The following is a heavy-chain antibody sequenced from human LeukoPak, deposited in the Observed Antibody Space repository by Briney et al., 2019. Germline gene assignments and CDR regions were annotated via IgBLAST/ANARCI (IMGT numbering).Heavy chain of an antibody. CDR1: GFTFSSYG. Sequence: GGSLRLSCAASGFTFSSYGTQWVRQAPGKGLEWVAVIWYDGSNKYYADSVKGRFTISRDNSKNTLYLQMNSLRAEDTAVYYCARIGQQLVRGGMDVWGQGTTVTVSS. D-gene: IGHD6-13*01. J-gene: IGHJ6*02. CDR3: ARIGQQLVRGGMDV. CDR2: IWYDGSNK. V-gene: IGHV3-33*01.